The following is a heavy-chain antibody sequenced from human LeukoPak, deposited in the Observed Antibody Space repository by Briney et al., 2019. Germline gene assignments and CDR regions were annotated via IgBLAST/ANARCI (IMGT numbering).Heavy chain of an antibody. CDR3: AVGELTWDY. CDR2: IYYSGST. CDR1: GGSISNSSYY. Sequence: SETLSLTCTVSGGSISNSSYYWGWIRQPPGKGLEWIGRIYYSGSTYYNPSLKSRVTISVDTSKNQFSLKLSSVTAADTAVYYCAVGELTWDYWGQGTWSPSPQ. D-gene: IGHD3-10*01. J-gene: IGHJ4*02. V-gene: IGHV4-39*01.